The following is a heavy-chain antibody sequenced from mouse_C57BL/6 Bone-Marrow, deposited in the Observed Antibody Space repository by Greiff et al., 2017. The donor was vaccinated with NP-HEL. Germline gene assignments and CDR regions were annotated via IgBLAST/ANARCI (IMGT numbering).Heavy chain of an antibody. CDR3: ARTDLLWLRRGDY. D-gene: IGHD2-2*01. V-gene: IGHV1-19*01. J-gene: IGHJ4*01. CDR1: GYTFTDYY. Sequence: VQLQQSGPVLVKPGASVKMSCKASGYTFTDYYMNWVKQSHGKSLEWIGVINPYNGGTSYNQKFKGKATLTVDKSSSTAYMELNSLTSEDSAVYYCARTDLLWLRRGDYWGQGTSVTVSS. CDR2: INPYNGGT.